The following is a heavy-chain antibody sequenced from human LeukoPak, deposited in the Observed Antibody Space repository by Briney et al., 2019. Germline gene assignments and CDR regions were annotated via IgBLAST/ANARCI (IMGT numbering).Heavy chain of an antibody. D-gene: IGHD5-18*01. CDR1: GFTFTTYW. J-gene: IGHJ6*02. Sequence: GGSLRLSCAASGFTFTTYWMHWVRQAPGKGLVWVSHINSDGSITSYADSVKGRFTISRDNAKNTLYLQMNSLRAEDTAVYYCARGAVDTANAVWGQGTTVTVSS. CDR2: INSDGSIT. V-gene: IGHV3-74*01. CDR3: ARGAVDTANAV.